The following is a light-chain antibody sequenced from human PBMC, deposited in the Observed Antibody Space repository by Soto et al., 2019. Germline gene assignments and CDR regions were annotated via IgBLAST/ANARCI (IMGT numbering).Light chain of an antibody. CDR1: QSVSSN. CDR3: QQYNNWPRGT. J-gene: IGKJ4*01. V-gene: IGKV3-15*01. CDR2: GAS. Sequence: EIVMTQSPATLSVSPGERATLSCRASQSVSSNLAWYQQKPGQAPRLLIYGASTRATGIPARFSGSGSGTEFPLTISSLQSEDFAVYYCQQYNNWPRGTFGGGTKVDIK.